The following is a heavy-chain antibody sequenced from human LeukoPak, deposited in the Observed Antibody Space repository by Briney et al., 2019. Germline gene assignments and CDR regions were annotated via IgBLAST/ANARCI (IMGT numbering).Heavy chain of an antibody. CDR1: GFTFSNYW. CDR2: INQDESEK. Sequence: GGSLRLSCAASGFTFSNYWMSWVRQAPGKGLEWVANINQDESEKYYVDSVTGRFTISRDNAKNSLYLQMNSLRAEDTAVYYCARVRVSSYYGMDIWGQGTTVTVSS. J-gene: IGHJ6*02. CDR3: ARVRVSSYYGMDI. D-gene: IGHD2/OR15-2a*01. V-gene: IGHV3-7*05.